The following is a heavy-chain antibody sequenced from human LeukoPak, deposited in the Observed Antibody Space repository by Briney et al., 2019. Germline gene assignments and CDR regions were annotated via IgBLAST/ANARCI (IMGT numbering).Heavy chain of an antibody. CDR2: IIPIFGTA. CDR1: GGTFSSYA. Sequence: ASVKVSCKASGGTFSSYAISWVRQASGQGLEWMGGIIPIFGTANYAQKFQGRVTITADKSTSTAYMELSSLRSEDTAVYYCARGAMPYSSGSHGIFDYWGQGTLVTVSS. V-gene: IGHV1-69*06. CDR3: ARGAMPYSSGSHGIFDY. D-gene: IGHD6-19*01. J-gene: IGHJ4*02.